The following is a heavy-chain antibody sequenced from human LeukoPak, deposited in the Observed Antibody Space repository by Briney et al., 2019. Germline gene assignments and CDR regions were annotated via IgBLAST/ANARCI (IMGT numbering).Heavy chain of an antibody. J-gene: IGHJ4*02. D-gene: IGHD2-21*02. Sequence: SETLSLTCTVSGGSISSSSYYWGWIRQPPGKGLEWIGSIYYSGSTYYNPSLKSRVTISVDTSKNQFSLKLSSVTAADTAVYYCARRYCGGDCYYFDYWGQGTLVTVSS. V-gene: IGHV4-39*01. CDR3: ARRYCGGDCYYFDY. CDR2: IYYSGST. CDR1: GGSISSSSYY.